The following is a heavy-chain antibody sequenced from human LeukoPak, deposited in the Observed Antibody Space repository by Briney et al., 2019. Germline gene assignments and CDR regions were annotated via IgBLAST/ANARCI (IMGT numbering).Heavy chain of an antibody. D-gene: IGHD3-3*01. J-gene: IGHJ4*02. V-gene: IGHV5-51*01. CDR3: ARLHNYDFWRNHGDY. Sequence: GESLKISCKGSGSSFTSFWIGWVRQLPGKGLEWMGIIYPGDSDTRYSPSFQGQVTISADKSISTAYLQWSSLKASDTAMYYCARLHNYDFWRNHGDYWGQGTLVTVSS. CDR2: IYPGDSDT. CDR1: GSSFTSFW.